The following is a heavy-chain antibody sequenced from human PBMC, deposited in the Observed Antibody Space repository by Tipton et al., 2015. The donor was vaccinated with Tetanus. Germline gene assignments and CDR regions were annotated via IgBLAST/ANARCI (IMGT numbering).Heavy chain of an antibody. CDR3: ARGTGDY. CDR2: NYYSGST. D-gene: IGHD1-14*01. CDR1: GASFSDYY. V-gene: IGHV4-59*01. J-gene: IGHJ4*02. Sequence: TLSLTCAVYGASFSDYYWSWIRQPPGKGLEWIGYNYYSGSTNYNPSLKSRVTISVDTSKNQFSLKLSSVTAADTAVYYCARGTGDYWGQGTLVTVSS.